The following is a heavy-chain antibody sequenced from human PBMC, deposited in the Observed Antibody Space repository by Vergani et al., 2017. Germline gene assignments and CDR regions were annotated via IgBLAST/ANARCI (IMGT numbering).Heavy chain of an antibody. Sequence: QVQLQESGPGLVKPSGTLSLTCAVSGGSISSSNWWSWVRPPPGKGLEWIGEIYYSGSTNHNPSLKSRVTRSVDKSKNQFSLKLSSVTAADTAVYYGARDPSEIAADGDDWGQGTLVTVSS. D-gene: IGHD6-13*01. CDR3: ARDPSEIAADGDD. CDR1: GGSISSSNW. CDR2: IYYSGST. J-gene: IGHJ4*02. V-gene: IGHV4-4*02.